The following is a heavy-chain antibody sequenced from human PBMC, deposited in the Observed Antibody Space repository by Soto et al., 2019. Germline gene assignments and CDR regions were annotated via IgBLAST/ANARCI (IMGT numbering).Heavy chain of an antibody. CDR1: GGSFSGYY. Sequence: SETLSLTCAVYGGSFSGYYWSWIRQPPGKGLEWIGEINHSGSTNYNPSLKSRVTISVDTSKNQFSLKLSSVTAADTAVYYCARCYGSGSYYFGGLRAGNDAFDIWGQGTMVTVSS. CDR3: ARCYGSGSYYFGGLRAGNDAFDI. V-gene: IGHV4-34*01. D-gene: IGHD3-10*01. CDR2: INHSGST. J-gene: IGHJ3*02.